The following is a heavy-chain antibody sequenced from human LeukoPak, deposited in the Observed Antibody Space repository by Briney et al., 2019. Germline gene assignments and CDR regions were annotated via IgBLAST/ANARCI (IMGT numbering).Heavy chain of an antibody. CDR1: GFTLSSYS. D-gene: IGHD2-2*01. V-gene: IGHV3-21*01. Sequence: AGGSLRLSCAASGFTLSSYSMNWVRQAPGKGLEWVSSISSSSSYIYYAVSVKGRFTISRDNAKNSLCLQMNSLRAEDTAVYYCARDRSRARGGTSWLYYYGMDVWGQGTTVTVSS. CDR3: ARDRSRARGGTSWLYYYGMDV. CDR2: ISSSSSYI. J-gene: IGHJ6*02.